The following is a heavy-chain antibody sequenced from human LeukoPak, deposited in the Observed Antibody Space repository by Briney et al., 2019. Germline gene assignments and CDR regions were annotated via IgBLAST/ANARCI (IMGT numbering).Heavy chain of an antibody. CDR1: GFSLSTSGMG. D-gene: IGHD3-10*01. CDR2: IYWDDDK. V-gene: IGHV2-5*02. J-gene: IGHJ4*02. CDR3: AHSPPYYSGSGSYFPAYYFDY. Sequence: SGPTLVKPTQTLTLTCTFSGFSLSTSGMGVGWIRQPPGKALEWLALIYWDDDKRYSPSLKSRLTITKDTSKNQVVLTMTNMDPVGTATYYCAHSPPYYSGSGSYFPAYYFDYWGQGTLVTVSS.